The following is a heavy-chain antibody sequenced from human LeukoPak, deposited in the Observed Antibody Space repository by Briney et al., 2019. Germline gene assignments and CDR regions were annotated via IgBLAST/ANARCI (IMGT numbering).Heavy chain of an antibody. CDR3: ARGSVRLRYGAWFDP. D-gene: IGHD4/OR15-4a*01. J-gene: IGHJ5*02. V-gene: IGHV4-39*07. CDR1: GGSISSSSYY. CDR2: IYYSGST. Sequence: SETLSLTCTVSGGSISSSSYYWGWIRQPPGKGLEWIGSIYYSGSTYYNPSLKSRVTISVDTSKNQFSLKLSSVTAADTAVYYCARGSVRLRYGAWFDPWGQGTLVTVSS.